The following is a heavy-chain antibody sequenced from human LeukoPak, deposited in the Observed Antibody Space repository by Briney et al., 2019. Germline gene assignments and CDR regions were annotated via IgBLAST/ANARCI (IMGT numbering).Heavy chain of an antibody. CDR1: GFTFSSYG. V-gene: IGHV3-30*02. CDR3: AKDETDIVVVPAATTLAAAGADFDY. J-gene: IGHJ4*02. D-gene: IGHD2-2*01. CDR2: IRYDGSNK. Sequence: PGGSLRLSCAASGFTFSSYGMHWVRQAPGKGLEWVAFIRYDGSNKYYADSVKGRFTISRDNSKNTLYLQMNSLRVEDTAVYYCAKDETDIVVVPAATTLAAAGADFDYWGQGTLVTVSS.